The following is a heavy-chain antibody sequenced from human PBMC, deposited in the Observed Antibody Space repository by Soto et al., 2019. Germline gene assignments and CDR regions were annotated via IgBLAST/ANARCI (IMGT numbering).Heavy chain of an antibody. Sequence: EVQLVESGGGLVQPGGSLKLSCAASGFSFSDSAMHWVRQASGKGLEWVGRIGSKRQNYATTYAASVKGRFIISTDESKNTAHLQMNSLKTEDTAVYYCTKYSGTSSAPASLGQGTLVTVSS. V-gene: IGHV3-73*02. CDR3: TKYSGTSSAPAS. CDR2: IGSKRQNYAT. D-gene: IGHD1-26*01. CDR1: GFSFSDSA. J-gene: IGHJ5*02.